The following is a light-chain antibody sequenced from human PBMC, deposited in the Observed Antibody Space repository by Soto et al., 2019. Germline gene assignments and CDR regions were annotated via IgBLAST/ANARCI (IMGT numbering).Light chain of an antibody. J-gene: IGKJ1*01. CDR1: QSLSSTY. CDR2: GAS. Sequence: EIVLTQSPGTLSLSPGERATLSCRASQSLSSTYLAWYQQKPGQAPRLLIYGASSRATGIPYRFSGSGSGTDFALTISRLEPEDFAVYYCQHYGTSLRTFGQGTKVEI. V-gene: IGKV3-20*01. CDR3: QHYGTSLRT.